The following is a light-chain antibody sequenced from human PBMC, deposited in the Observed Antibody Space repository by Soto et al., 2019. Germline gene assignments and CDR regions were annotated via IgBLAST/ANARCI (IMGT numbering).Light chain of an antibody. CDR1: TNDVGGYNY. Sequence: QSVLTQPASVSGPPGQSITISCTGTTNDVGGYNYVSWYQQHPGKAPKLLIFEVTSRPSGVSHRFSGSKSGNTASLTISALQAEDEADYFCNSYTSSTSLPYVFGTGTKVTVL. CDR3: NSYTSSTSLPYV. V-gene: IGLV2-14*01. CDR2: EVT. J-gene: IGLJ1*01.